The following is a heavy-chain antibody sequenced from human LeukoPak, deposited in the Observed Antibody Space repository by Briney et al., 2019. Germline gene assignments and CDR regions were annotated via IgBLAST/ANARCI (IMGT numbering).Heavy chain of an antibody. V-gene: IGHV4-59*08. Sequence: PSETLSLTCTVSGGSISSYYWSWIRQPPGKGLEWIGSIYYSGSTSYNPSLKSRVTISLDTPKSQFSLKLNSVTAADTAVYYCARHRTRHDYWGQGTLVTVSS. CDR1: GGSISSYY. CDR3: ARHRTRHDY. CDR2: IYYSGST. J-gene: IGHJ4*02.